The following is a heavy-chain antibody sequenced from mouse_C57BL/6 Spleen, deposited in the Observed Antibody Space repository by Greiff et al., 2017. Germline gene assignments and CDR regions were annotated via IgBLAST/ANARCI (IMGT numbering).Heavy chain of an antibody. J-gene: IGHJ2*01. D-gene: IGHD2-5*01. CDR3: ARGGHSNRFDY. V-gene: IGHV1-69*01. CDR2: IDPSDSYT. Sequence: QVQLQQPGAELVMPGASVKLSCKASGYTFTSYWMHWVKQRPGQGLEWIGEIDPSDSYTNYNQKFKGKSTLTVDKSSSTAYMQLSSLTSEDSAVYYCARGGHSNRFDYWGQGTTLTVSS. CDR1: GYTFTSYW.